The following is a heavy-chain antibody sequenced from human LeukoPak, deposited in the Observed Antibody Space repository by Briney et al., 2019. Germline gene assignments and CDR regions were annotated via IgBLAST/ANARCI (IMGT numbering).Heavy chain of an antibody. D-gene: IGHD3-3*01. Sequence: GGSLRLSCATSGFTFSSYWMHWVRQAPGKGLVWVSRINTDGSSTNYADSVKGRFTISRDNAKNTLYLQMNSLGAEDAAVYYCARGTFTIFGVVDYWGQGTLVTVSS. CDR1: GFTFSSYW. V-gene: IGHV3-74*01. J-gene: IGHJ4*02. CDR3: ARGTFTIFGVVDY. CDR2: INTDGSST.